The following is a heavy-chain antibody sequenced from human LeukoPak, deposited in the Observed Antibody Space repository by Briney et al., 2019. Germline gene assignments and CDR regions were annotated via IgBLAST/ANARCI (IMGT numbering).Heavy chain of an antibody. D-gene: IGHD6-19*01. J-gene: IGHJ4*02. CDR1: GGSFSGYY. Sequence: SETLSLTCAVYGGSFSGYYWSWIRQPPGKGLEWIREINHSGSTNYNPSLKSRVTISVDTSKNQFSLKLSSVTAADTAVYYCARHSWLLPFDYWGQGTLVTVSS. V-gene: IGHV4-34*01. CDR2: INHSGST. CDR3: ARHSWLLPFDY.